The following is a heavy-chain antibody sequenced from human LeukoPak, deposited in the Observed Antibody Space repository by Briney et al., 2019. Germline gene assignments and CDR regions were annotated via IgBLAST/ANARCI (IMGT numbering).Heavy chain of an antibody. V-gene: IGHV3-30*04. D-gene: IGHD6-19*01. J-gene: IGHJ4*02. CDR3: ARARIAVAGTGEASYYLDY. Sequence: GRSLRLSCAASGFTFSSYAMHWVRQAPGKGLEWVAVISYDGSNKYYADSVKGRFTISRDKSKNTLYLQMNSLRAEDTAVYYCARARIAVAGTGEASYYLDYWGQGTLVTVSS. CDR2: ISYDGSNK. CDR1: GFTFSSYA.